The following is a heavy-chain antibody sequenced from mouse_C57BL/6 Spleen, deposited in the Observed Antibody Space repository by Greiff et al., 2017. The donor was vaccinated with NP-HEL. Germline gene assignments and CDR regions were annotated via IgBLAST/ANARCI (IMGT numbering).Heavy chain of an antibody. CDR2: INPGSGGT. CDR1: GYAFTNYL. CDR3: ARDSYAMDD. Sequence: QVQLQQSGAELVRPGTSVKVSCKASGYAFTNYLIEWVKQRPGQGLEWIGVINPGSGGTNYNEKFKGKATLTADKSSSTAYMQLSSLTSEDSAVYFCARDSYAMDDWGQGTSVTVSS. J-gene: IGHJ4*01. V-gene: IGHV1-54*01.